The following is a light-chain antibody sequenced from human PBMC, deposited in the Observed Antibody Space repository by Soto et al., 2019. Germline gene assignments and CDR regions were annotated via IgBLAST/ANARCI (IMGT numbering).Light chain of an antibody. J-gene: IGKJ2*01. CDR2: LGS. CDR3: MQALQTPYT. CDR1: QSLRHSNGYTY. V-gene: IGKV2-28*01. Sequence: DIVMTQSPLSLPVTPGEPASISCRFIQSLRHSNGYTYLDWYLQKPGQYPRLLIYLGSNRASGVPDRFSGSGSGTDFTLKISRVEAEDVGVYYCMQALQTPYTFGQGTKLEIK.